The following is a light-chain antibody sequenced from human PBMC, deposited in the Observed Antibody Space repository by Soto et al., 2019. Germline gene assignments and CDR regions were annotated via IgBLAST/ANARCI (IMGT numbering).Light chain of an antibody. CDR2: DSS. J-gene: IGKJ2*01. Sequence: EMVLTQSPATLYLSPGDRATLSCRASQSVGGYLAWYQQRPGQAPILLIYDSSNRVTGITARFSGNGSGRDFTLTINSLEPEDFAVYYCQYHTDWPPYTFGQGTTLEI. CDR3: QYHTDWPPYT. V-gene: IGKV3-11*02. CDR1: QSVGGY.